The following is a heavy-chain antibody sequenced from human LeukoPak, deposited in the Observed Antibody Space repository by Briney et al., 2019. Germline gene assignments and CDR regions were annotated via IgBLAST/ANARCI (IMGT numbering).Heavy chain of an antibody. CDR3: ARGFDMAYYYYGMDV. D-gene: IGHD2-15*01. CDR1: GFTFSSYW. Sequence: GGSLRLSCAASGFTFSSYWMSWVRQAPGKGLEWVANIKQDGSEKYYVDSVKGRFTISRDNAKNSLYLQMNSLRAEDTAVYYCARGFDMAYYYYGMDVWGQGTTVTGSS. V-gene: IGHV3-7*01. CDR2: IKQDGSEK. J-gene: IGHJ6*02.